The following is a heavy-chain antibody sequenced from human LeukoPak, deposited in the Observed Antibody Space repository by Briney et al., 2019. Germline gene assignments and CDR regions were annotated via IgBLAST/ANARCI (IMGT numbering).Heavy chain of an antibody. D-gene: IGHD2-2*01. CDR1: GYRFTSYG. J-gene: IGHJ4*02. Sequence: ASVKVSCKASGYRFTSYGISWVRQAPGQGLEWMGWISGYNGDTNYAQKLQGRVTMTTDTSTSTAYMELRSLRSDDTAVYYCAREYCSTTRCYMADYWGQGTLVTVSS. V-gene: IGHV1-18*01. CDR3: AREYCSTTRCYMADY. CDR2: ISGYNGDT.